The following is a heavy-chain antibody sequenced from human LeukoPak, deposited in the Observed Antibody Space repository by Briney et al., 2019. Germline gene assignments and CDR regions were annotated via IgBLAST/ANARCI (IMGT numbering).Heavy chain of an antibody. D-gene: IGHD6-19*01. CDR3: TRFPRGWHADY. V-gene: IGHV1-8*01. J-gene: IGHJ4*02. CDR2: MDPNTGNT. CDR1: GYTFTSYD. Sequence: ASVKVSCKASGYTFTSYDINWVRQATGQGLEWMGWMDPNTGNTGYAQKFQGRITMTGNTSISTACMELSSLRSEDTAMYYCTRFPRGWHADYWGQGTLVTVSS.